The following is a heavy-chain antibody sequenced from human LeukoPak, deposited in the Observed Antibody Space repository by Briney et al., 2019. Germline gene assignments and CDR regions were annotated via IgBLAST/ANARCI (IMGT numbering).Heavy chain of an antibody. CDR2: INHSGST. D-gene: IGHD3-16*02. Sequence: SETLSLTYAVYGGSFSGYYWSWIRQPPGKGLEWIGEINHSGSTNYNPSLKSRVTISVDTSKNQFSLKLSSVTAADTAVYYCAGRYYDYVWGSYRPKSFDCWGQGTLVTVSS. CDR1: GGSFSGYY. V-gene: IGHV4-34*01. CDR3: AGRYYDYVWGSYRPKSFDC. J-gene: IGHJ4*02.